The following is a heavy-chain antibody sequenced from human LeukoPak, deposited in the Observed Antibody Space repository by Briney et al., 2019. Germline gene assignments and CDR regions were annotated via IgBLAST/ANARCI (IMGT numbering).Heavy chain of an antibody. V-gene: IGHV3-30-3*01. CDR1: GLTFSSYA. CDR3: ARNGGREPSSSWYFTLTFDY. J-gene: IGHJ4*02. Sequence: PGGSLRLSCAASGLTFSSYAMHWVRQAPGKGLEWVAVISYDGSNKYYADSVKGRFTISRDNSKNTLYLQMNSLRAEDTAVYYCARNGGREPSSSWYFTLTFDYWGQGTLVTVSS. CDR2: ISYDGSNK. D-gene: IGHD6-13*01.